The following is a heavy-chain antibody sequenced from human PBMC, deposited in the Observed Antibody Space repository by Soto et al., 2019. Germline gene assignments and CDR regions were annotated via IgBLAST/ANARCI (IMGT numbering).Heavy chain of an antibody. CDR3: ARLNYYDSYGTLDY. V-gene: IGHV4-39*01. J-gene: IGHJ4*02. CDR2: IYYSGST. D-gene: IGHD3-22*01. CDR1: GGSISSSSYY. Sequence: SETLSLTCTVYGGSISSSSYYWGWIRQPPGKGLELIGSIYYSGSTDYNPSFKSRVTISVDTSKKQFPLKLSSVTAADTAVYYCARLNYYDSYGTLDYWGQGTLVTVSS.